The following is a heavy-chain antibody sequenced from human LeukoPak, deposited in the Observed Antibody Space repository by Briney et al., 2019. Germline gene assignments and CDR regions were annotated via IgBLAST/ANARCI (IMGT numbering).Heavy chain of an antibody. D-gene: IGHD1-7*01. V-gene: IGHV1-2*02. CDR1: GYTFTDYY. CDR3: ARGTGTNWNYAWFDP. CDR2: INPNSGDT. J-gene: IGHJ5*02. Sequence: ASVKVSCTASGYTFTDYYLHWVRQAPGQGLEWMGWINPNSGDTNYAQKFQGRVTMTRDTSISTAYMELSRLRSDDTAIFYCARGTGTNWNYAWFDPWGQGTLVTVSS.